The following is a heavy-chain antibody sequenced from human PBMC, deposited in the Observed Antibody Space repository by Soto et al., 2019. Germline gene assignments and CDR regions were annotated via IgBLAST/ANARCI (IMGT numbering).Heavy chain of an antibody. CDR1: GFTFSSYA. CDR2: ISGSGGST. J-gene: IGHJ4*02. V-gene: IGHV3-23*01. D-gene: IGHD5-18*01. CDR3: AKGPAMVDYYFDY. Sequence: GGSLRLPCAASGFTFSSYAMSWVRQAPGKGLEWVSAISGSGGSTYYADSVKGRFTISRDNSKNTLYLQMNSLRAEDTAVYYCAKGPAMVDYYFDYWGQGTLVTVSS.